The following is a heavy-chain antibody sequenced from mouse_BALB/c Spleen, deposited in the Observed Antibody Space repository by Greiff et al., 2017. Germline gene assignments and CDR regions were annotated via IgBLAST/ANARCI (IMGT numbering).Heavy chain of an antibody. J-gene: IGHJ4*01. Sequence: EVQGVESGGGLVKPGGSLKLSCAASGFAFSSYDMSWVRQTPEKRLEWVAYISSGGGSTYYPDTVKGRFTISRDNAKNTLYLQMSSLKSEDTAMYYCARQNYDYDKGDYYAMDYWGQGTSVTVSS. CDR1: GFAFSSYD. D-gene: IGHD2-4*01. CDR2: ISSGGGST. CDR3: ARQNYDYDKGDYYAMDY. V-gene: IGHV5-12-1*01.